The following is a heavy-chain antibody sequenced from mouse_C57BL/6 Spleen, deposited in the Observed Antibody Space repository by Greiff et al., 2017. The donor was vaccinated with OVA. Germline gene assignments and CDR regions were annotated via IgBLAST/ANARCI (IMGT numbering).Heavy chain of an antibody. Sequence: EVHLVESGGGLVKPGGSLKLSCAASGFTFSDYGMHWVRQAPEKGLEWVAYISSGSSTIYYADTVKGRFTISRDNAKNTLFLQMTSLRSEDTAMYYCARPGSTMGTKYYFDYWGQGTTLTVSS. J-gene: IGHJ2*01. D-gene: IGHD2-2*01. CDR2: ISSGSSTI. CDR3: ARPGSTMGTKYYFDY. CDR1: GFTFSDYG. V-gene: IGHV5-17*01.